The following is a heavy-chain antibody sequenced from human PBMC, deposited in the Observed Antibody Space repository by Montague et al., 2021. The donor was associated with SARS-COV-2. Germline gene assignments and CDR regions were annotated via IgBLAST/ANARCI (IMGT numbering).Heavy chain of an antibody. V-gene: IGHV4-34*01. CDR3: ARANGYYFDY. D-gene: IGHD2-8*01. CDR2: INHSGST. CDR1: GGSFSGYY. J-gene: IGHJ4*02. Sequence: SDTLSLTCTVSGGSFSGYYWSWIRQPPGKGLEWIGEINHSGSTNXNPSLKSRVTISVDTSKNQFSLKLSSVTAADTAVYYCARANGYYFDYWGQGTLVTVSS.